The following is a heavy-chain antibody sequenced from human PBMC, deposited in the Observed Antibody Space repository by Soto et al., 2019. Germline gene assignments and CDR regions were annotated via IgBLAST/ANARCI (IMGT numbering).Heavy chain of an antibody. Sequence: ASLKVSCKASGYTFTSYDINWVRQATGKGLEWMGWMNPNSGNTGYAQKFQGRVTMTRNTSISTAYMELSSLRSEDTAVYYCARGGGGIRKRLNWFDPWGQGTLVTVSS. CDR2: MNPNSGNT. V-gene: IGHV1-8*01. J-gene: IGHJ5*02. D-gene: IGHD2-15*01. CDR1: GYTFTSYD. CDR3: ARGGGGIRKRLNWFDP.